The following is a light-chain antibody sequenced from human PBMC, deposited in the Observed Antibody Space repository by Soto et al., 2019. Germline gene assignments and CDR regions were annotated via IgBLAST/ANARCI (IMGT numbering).Light chain of an antibody. CDR3: GTWDSSLTTGV. Sequence: QSVLTQTPSVSGAPGQKITMSCTGSSSNIGAGYDVHWYQQVPGAAPKLLLYDNIERPSGVPDRFSGSKSGTSATLGITGLQTGDEADYYCGTWDSSLTTGVFGGGTQLTVL. CDR1: SSNIGAGYD. CDR2: DNI. V-gene: IGLV1-51*01. J-gene: IGLJ7*01.